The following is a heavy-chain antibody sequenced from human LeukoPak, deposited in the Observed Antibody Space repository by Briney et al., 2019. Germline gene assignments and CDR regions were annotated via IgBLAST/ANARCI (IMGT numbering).Heavy chain of an antibody. CDR2: VFYSGST. V-gene: IGHV4-39*07. J-gene: IGHJ3*02. CDR3: ASGCGSYYGLCAFDI. D-gene: IGHD1-26*01. CDR1: GGSISSSNYY. Sequence: PSETLSLTCTVSGGSISSSNYYWGWIRQPPGKGLEWIGSVFYSGSTYYNPSLKSRVTISVDTSKNQFSLKLSSVTAADTAVYYCASGCGSYYGLCAFDIWGQGTMVTVSS.